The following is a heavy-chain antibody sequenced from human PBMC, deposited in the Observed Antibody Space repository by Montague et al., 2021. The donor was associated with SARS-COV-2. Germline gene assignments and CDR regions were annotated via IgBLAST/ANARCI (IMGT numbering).Heavy chain of an antibody. CDR2: IYHSGTT. CDR3: ARPSMVSRNYYYYGIDV. D-gene: IGHD2-21*01. CDR1: GGSINSFY. J-gene: IGHJ6*02. Sequence: SETLSLTCIVSGGSINSFYWSWIRQPPGKGLEWIGYIYHSGTTHYSPYLKSRVAISLDTSKNQFSLTLNSVTAADTAVYYCARPSMVSRNYYYYGIDVWGQGTTVTVSS. V-gene: IGHV4-59*01.